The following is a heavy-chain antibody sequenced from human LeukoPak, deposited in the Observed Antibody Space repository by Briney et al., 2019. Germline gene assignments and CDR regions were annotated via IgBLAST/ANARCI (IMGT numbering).Heavy chain of an antibody. CDR3: ATDLKRFGWELSEISAFDI. CDR2: FDPEDGET. Sequence: GASVKVSCKVSGYTLTELSMHWVRQAPGKGLEWMGGFDPEDGETIYAQKLQGRVTMTEDTSTDTAYMELSSLRSEDTAVYYCATDLKRFGWELSEISAFDIWGQGTMVTVSS. D-gene: IGHD1-26*01. V-gene: IGHV1-24*01. J-gene: IGHJ3*02. CDR1: GYTLTELS.